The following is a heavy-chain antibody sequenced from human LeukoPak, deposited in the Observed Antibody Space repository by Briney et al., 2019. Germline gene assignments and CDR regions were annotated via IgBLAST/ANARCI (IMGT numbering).Heavy chain of an antibody. CDR3: ARDPNDPDNWFDP. Sequence: PSETLSLTCTVSGYSISSGYYWGWIRQPPGKGLEWIGSIYHSGSTYYNPSLKSRVTISVDTSKNQFSLKLSSVTAADTAVYYCARDPNDPDNWFDPWGQGTLVTVSS. V-gene: IGHV4-38-2*02. CDR1: GYSISSGYY. J-gene: IGHJ5*02. CDR2: IYHSGST.